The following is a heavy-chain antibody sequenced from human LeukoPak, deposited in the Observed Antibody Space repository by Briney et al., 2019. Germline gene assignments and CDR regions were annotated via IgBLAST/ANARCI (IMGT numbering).Heavy chain of an antibody. D-gene: IGHD3-22*01. J-gene: IGHJ5*02. CDR2: IYPGDSDT. V-gene: IGHV5-51*01. Sequence: GESLKISCKGSGYSFTSYWIGWVRQMPGKGLEWMGIIYPGDSDTRYSPSFQGQVTISADKSISTAYLQWSSLKASDTAMYYCARQFTYDSSGYESWAFDPWGQGTLVTVSS. CDR3: ARQFTYDSSGYESWAFDP. CDR1: GYSFTSYW.